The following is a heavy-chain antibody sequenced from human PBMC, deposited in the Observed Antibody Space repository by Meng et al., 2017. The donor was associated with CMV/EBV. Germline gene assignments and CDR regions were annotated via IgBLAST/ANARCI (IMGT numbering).Heavy chain of an antibody. CDR1: GFTFDIYG. CDR3: ARGGSGWYYFDY. Sequence: GGSLRLSCAASGFTFDIYGLHWARQAPGKGLEWVSVIYSGGSTYYADSVKGRFTISRDNSKNTLYLQMNSLRAEDTAVYYCARGGSGWYYFDYWGQGTLVTVSS. V-gene: IGHV3-53*01. D-gene: IGHD6-19*01. J-gene: IGHJ4*02. CDR2: IYSGGST.